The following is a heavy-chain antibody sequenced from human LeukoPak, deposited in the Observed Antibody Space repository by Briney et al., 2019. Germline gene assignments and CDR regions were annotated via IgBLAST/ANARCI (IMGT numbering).Heavy chain of an antibody. D-gene: IGHD3-9*01. CDR2: IYCHDDK. CDR1: GFSLSTSRVG. CDR3: EHRRRHGDFDWLFDY. V-gene: IGHV2-5*01. Sequence: SGPTLVKPTQTLTLNCTFSGFSLSTSRVGVGCIRQPPGKALEWLALIYCHDDKRYSPSLKSRLTITKDTSKNQVVLTMTNMDPVDTATYYCEHRRRHGDFDWLFDYWGQGTLVTVSS. J-gene: IGHJ4*02.